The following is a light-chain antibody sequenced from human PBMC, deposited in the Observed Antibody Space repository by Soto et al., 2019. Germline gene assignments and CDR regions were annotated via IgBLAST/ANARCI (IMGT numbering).Light chain of an antibody. CDR1: SSDVGRYNY. CDR2: DVT. Sequence: QPASVSGSPGQSITISCTGTSSDVGRYNYVSWYQQHPGRAPRLIIYDVTNRPSGVSNRFSGSKSGNTASLTISGLQAEDEADYYCNSYTGTSARYAFGTGTKLTVL. CDR3: NSYTGTSARYA. V-gene: IGLV2-14*03. J-gene: IGLJ1*01.